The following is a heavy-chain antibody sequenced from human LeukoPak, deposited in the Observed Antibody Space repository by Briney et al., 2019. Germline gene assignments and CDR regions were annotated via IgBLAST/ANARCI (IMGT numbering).Heavy chain of an antibody. D-gene: IGHD3-22*01. CDR2: ISSSSSTI. CDR3: ARDLAVVVVSAFDI. CDR1: GFTFSSYS. Sequence: GGSLRLSCAASGFTFSSYSMNWVRQAPGKGLEWVSYISSSSSTIYYADSVKGRFTISRDNAKNSLYLQMNSLRAEDTAVYYCARDLAVVVVSAFDIWGQGTMVTVSS. V-gene: IGHV3-48*04. J-gene: IGHJ3*02.